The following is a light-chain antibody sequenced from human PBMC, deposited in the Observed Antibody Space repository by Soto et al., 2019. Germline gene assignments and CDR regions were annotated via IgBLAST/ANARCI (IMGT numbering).Light chain of an antibody. J-gene: IGLJ1*01. Sequence: QSVLTQPASVSGSPGQSITIPCSGTSSDVGSYNVVSWYQQHPGKAPKLVIYDVSNRPSGVSPRFSGAKSGNTASLTIAVLQAEDEADYYCSSYTRGSTYVFGTGTKVTVL. CDR3: SSYTRGSTYV. CDR2: DVS. CDR1: SSDVGSYNV. V-gene: IGLV2-14*03.